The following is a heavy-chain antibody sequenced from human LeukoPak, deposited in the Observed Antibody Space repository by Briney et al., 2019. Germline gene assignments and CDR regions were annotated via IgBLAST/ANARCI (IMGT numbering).Heavy chain of an antibody. CDR1: GGSISSYY. J-gene: IGHJ2*01. CDR3: ARCLIAVAGPTCYFDL. D-gene: IGHD6-19*01. Sequence: SETLSLTCTVSGGSISSYYWSWIRQPPGKGLEWIGYIYYSGSTNYNPSLKSRVTISVDTSKNQFSLKLSSVTAADTAVYYCARCLIAVAGPTCYFDLWGRGTLVTVSS. V-gene: IGHV4-59*01. CDR2: IYYSGST.